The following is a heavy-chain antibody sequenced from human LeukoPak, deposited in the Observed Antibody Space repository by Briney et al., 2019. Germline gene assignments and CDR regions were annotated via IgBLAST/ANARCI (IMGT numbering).Heavy chain of an antibody. CDR1: GFTFSSYE. V-gene: IGHV3-48*03. Sequence: GGSLRLSCAASGFTFSSYEMNWVRQAPGKGLEWVSYISGSGSSIYYADSAKGRFTISRDNAKNSLYLQMDSLRAEDTAVYYCAKDQGFGELFYYYGMDVWGQGTTVTVSS. D-gene: IGHD3-10*01. J-gene: IGHJ6*02. CDR2: ISGSGSSI. CDR3: AKDQGFGELFYYYGMDV.